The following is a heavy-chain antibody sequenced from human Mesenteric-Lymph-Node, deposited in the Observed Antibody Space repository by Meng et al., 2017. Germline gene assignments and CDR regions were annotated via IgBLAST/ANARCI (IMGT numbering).Heavy chain of an antibody. CDR1: GFTFSSYE. CDR2: IKEDGSEK. V-gene: IGHV3-7*01. J-gene: IGHJ4*02. D-gene: IGHD4-17*01. Sequence: GESLKISCAASGFTFSSYEMNWVRQAPGKGLEWVANIKEDGSEKYYVDSVKGRFTISRDNAKISLDLQMNSLRAEDTAVYYCARDATRGGDFDYWDQGTLVTVSS. CDR3: ARDATRGGDFDY.